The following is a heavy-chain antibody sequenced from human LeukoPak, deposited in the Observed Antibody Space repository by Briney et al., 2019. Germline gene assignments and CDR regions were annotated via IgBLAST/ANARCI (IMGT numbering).Heavy chain of an antibody. CDR2: ISTSTTTI. CDR1: GFTFSSYS. D-gene: IGHD5-24*01. Sequence: GGSLRLSCEASGFTFSSYSMNWVRQAPGKGLEWISYISTSTTTIYYANSVKGRFTISRDNAKNSLYLQMNSLRAEDTAVYYCASEMAVRAFDIWGQGTMVTVSS. V-gene: IGHV3-48*04. CDR3: ASEMAVRAFDI. J-gene: IGHJ3*02.